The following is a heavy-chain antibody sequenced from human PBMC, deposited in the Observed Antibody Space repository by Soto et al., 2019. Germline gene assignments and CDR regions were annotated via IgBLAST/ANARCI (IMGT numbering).Heavy chain of an antibody. CDR2: ISGYNGDT. D-gene: IGHD2-8*01. V-gene: IGHV1-18*01. J-gene: IGHJ6*02. Sequence: QGQLVQSGAEVEKPGASVKVSCKASGYTFTRYVISWVRQAPGQGLEWMGWISGYNGDTNYAQKVQGRVTMTIDTSTSTAYMELRRLTSDDTAVYYCAKNGQPPYYYYGMDVWGQGTTVTVSS. CDR3: AKNGQPPYYYYGMDV. CDR1: GYTFTRYV.